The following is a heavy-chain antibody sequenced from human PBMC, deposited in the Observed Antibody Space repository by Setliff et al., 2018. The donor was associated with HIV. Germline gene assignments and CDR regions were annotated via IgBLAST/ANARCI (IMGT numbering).Heavy chain of an antibody. CDR3: ARGSYTLRIDY. J-gene: IGHJ4*02. D-gene: IGHD3-10*01. Sequence: SETLSLTCTVSGGSITSGSYYWSWIRQPAGKGLEWIGRIYSNGRTTHNPSLKSRVTISRDTSENQFSLRLSSVTAADTAVYYCARGSYTLRIDYWGQGTRVTVSS. CDR1: GGSITSGSYY. V-gene: IGHV4-61*02. CDR2: IYSNGRT.